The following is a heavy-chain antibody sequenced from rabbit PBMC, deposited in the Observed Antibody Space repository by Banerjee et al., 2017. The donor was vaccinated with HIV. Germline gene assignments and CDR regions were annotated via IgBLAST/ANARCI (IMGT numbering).Heavy chain of an antibody. Sequence: QSLEESGGDLVKPGASLTLTCTASGFSFSGSYYMCWVRQAPGKGLEWIACIYAGSSGVTYYANWAKGRFTISKTSSTTVTLQMTSLTAADTATYFCARSDYSSGWGAGLWGPGTLVTVS. CDR2: IYAGSSGVT. D-gene: IGHD4-1*01. V-gene: IGHV1S40*01. CDR3: ARSDYSSGWGAGL. CDR1: GFSFSGSYY. J-gene: IGHJ4*01.